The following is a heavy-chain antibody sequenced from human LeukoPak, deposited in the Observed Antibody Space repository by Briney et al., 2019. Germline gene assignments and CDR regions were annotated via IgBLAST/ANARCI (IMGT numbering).Heavy chain of an antibody. V-gene: IGHV4-30-4*01. Sequence: SQTLSLTCTVSGGSISSGDDYWSWIHQPPGKGLEWIGYIYYSGNTYYNPSLKSPVTISIDTSKNQFSLKLSSVTAADTAVYYCARQGDDYGDFFDPWGQGTLVTVSS. CDR1: GGSISSGDDY. CDR2: IYYSGNT. J-gene: IGHJ5*02. D-gene: IGHD4-17*01. CDR3: ARQGDDYGDFFDP.